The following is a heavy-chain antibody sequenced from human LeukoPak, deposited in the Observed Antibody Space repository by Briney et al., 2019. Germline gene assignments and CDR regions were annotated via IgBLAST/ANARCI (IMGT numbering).Heavy chain of an antibody. CDR3: ARDRGLLWFGETHYYGMDV. V-gene: IGHV4-59*01. CDR2: IYYSGST. CDR1: GGSISSYY. D-gene: IGHD3-10*01. Sequence: SETLSLTCTVSGGSISSYYWSWIRQPPGKGLEWIGYIYYSGSTNYNPSLKRRVTISVDTSKNQFSLKLSSVTAADTAVYYCARDRGLLWFGETHYYGMDVWGQGTTVTVSS. J-gene: IGHJ6*02.